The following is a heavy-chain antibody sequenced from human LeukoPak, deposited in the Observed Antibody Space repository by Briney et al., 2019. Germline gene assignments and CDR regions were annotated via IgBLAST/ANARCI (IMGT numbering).Heavy chain of an antibody. J-gene: IGHJ6*02. D-gene: IGHD4-17*01. CDR3: ARDGETVTTSYYSMDV. Sequence: GGSLRLSCAASGFTFSSYSMNWVRRAPGKGLEWVSSISSSSSYIYYADSVKGRFTISRDNAKNSLYLQMNSLRAEDTAVYYCARDGETVTTSYYSMDVWGQGTTVTVSS. CDR1: GFTFSSYS. V-gene: IGHV3-21*01. CDR2: ISSSSSYI.